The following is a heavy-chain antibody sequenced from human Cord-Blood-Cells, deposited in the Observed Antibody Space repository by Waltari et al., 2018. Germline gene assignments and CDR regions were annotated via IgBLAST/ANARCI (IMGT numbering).Heavy chain of an antibody. D-gene: IGHD4-4*01. CDR1: GYTFTGYY. CDR3: ARALTVTTAFDI. J-gene: IGHJ3*02. V-gene: IGHV1-2*06. CDR2: INPNSGGT. Sequence: QVQLVQSGAEVKKPGASVKVPCKASGYTFTGYYMHWVRQAPGQGLEWMERINPNSGGTNYAQKFQGRVTTTRDTSISTAYMELSRPRSDDTAVYYCARALTVTTAFDIWGQGTMVTVSS.